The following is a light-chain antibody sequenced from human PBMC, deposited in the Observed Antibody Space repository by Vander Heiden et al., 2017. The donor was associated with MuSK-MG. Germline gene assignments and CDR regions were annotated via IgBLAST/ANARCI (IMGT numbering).Light chain of an antibody. CDR2: SNN. V-gene: IGLV1-47*02. CDR3: AAWDDSLSGVV. Sequence: QSVMTQPPSASGTPGQRVTISCSGSTSNIGSNYVYWYHQLPGTAPNLLISSNNQRPSGVPDRFSGSKSGTSAALATSGLRSEDEADYYCAAWDDSLSGVVFGGGTKLTVL. CDR1: TSNIGSNY. J-gene: IGLJ2*01.